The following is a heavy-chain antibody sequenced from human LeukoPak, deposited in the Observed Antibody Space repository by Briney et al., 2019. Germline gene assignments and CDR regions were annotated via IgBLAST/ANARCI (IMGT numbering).Heavy chain of an antibody. V-gene: IGHV3-21*01. CDR2: ISSSSSYI. CDR1: GFXFSSYS. Sequence: PGGSLRLSCAASGFXFSSYSINWVRQAPGKGLEWVSSISSSSSYIYYADSVKGRFTISRDNAKNSLYLQVNSLRAEDTAVYYCARVKFQEKYFDYWGQGTLVTVSS. CDR3: ARVKFQEKYFDY. J-gene: IGHJ4*02.